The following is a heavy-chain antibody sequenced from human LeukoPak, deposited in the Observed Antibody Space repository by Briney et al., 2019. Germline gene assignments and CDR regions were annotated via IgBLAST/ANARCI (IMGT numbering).Heavy chain of an antibody. CDR1: GFTFSDYY. V-gene: IGHV3-11*04. D-gene: IGHD4-17*01. CDR2: ISSSGTTI. Sequence: GGSLRLSCAASGFTFSDYYMSWIRQAPGKGLEWVSYISSSGTTIYYADSVKGRFTISRDNAKNSLCLQMNSLRAEDTAVYYCARASYGDYSTFDYWGQGTLVTVSS. CDR3: ARASYGDYSTFDY. J-gene: IGHJ4*02.